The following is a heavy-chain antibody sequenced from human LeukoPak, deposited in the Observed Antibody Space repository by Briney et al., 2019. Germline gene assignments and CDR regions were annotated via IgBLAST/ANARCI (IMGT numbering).Heavy chain of an antibody. CDR3: AREKTFGVCDC. Sequence: GGSLRLSCAASGFTVSTNYMSWVRQVPGKGLEWVSVIYAGGSTYYADSVKGRFTISRDNSKDTLYLQMNSLRAEDTAVYYCAREKTFGVCDCWGQGTLVTVSS. CDR2: IYAGGST. CDR1: GFTVSTNY. J-gene: IGHJ4*02. V-gene: IGHV3-66*01. D-gene: IGHD3-10*01.